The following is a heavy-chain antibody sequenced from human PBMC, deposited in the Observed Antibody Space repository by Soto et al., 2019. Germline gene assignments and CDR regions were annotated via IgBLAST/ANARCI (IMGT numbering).Heavy chain of an antibody. V-gene: IGHV3-30*18. CDR1: GFSFSKYG. D-gene: IGHD3-22*01. Sequence: PGGSLRLSCAVSGFSFSKYGMHWVRQAPGKXLEWVGMISYDGSNNYYADSVKGRFILTRDNSKTVVFLQVNTLRVEDTAVYYVVKALTGADDTSGYLYSAHQHAMDFWGQGITVTVSS. CDR2: ISYDGSNN. J-gene: IGHJ6*02. CDR3: VKALTGADDTSGYLYSAHQHAMDF.